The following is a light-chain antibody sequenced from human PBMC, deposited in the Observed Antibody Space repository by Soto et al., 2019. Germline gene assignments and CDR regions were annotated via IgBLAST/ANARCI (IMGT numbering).Light chain of an antibody. J-gene: IGLJ1*01. CDR3: SSYATSSPYV. CDR1: SNDVGGYNY. V-gene: IGLV2-14*01. CDR2: EVS. Sequence: QSVLTQPASVSGSPGQSITISCTGTSNDVGGYNYVSWYQQHPGKAPKLVIYEVSHRPSGISDRFSGSKSGNTASLTISGLQVEDEADYYCSSYATSSPYVFGPGTK.